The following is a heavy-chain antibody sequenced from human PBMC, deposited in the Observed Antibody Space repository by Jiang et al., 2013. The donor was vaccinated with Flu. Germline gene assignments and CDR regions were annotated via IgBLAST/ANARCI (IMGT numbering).Heavy chain of an antibody. J-gene: IGHJ3*02. Sequence: VQLVESGGGVVQPGRSLRLSCAASGFGFNSYAMHWVRQAPGKGLEWVAFIWFDGSNKYFADPVKGRFTISRDNSKNILYLQLDSLRGEDTAIYYCAGDPPGSGFAFHIWGQGTMVTVSS. CDR2: IWFDGSNK. V-gene: IGHV3-33*01. CDR1: GFGFNSYA. D-gene: IGHD6-25*01. CDR3: AGDPPGSGFAFHI.